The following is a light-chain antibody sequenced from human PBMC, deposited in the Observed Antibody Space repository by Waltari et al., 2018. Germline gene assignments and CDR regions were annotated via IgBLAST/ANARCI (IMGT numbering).Light chain of an antibody. CDR2: AAS. CDR3: QQSYSTPRT. Sequence: DIQMTQSPSSLSASVGDRVTITCRASQSISSYLNWYQQKPGKAPKLLIYAASSLQSGVPSRFSGSGSGTDFTLTIRSPQPEDFATYYCQQSYSTPRTFGQGTKLEIK. CDR1: QSISSY. V-gene: IGKV1-39*01. J-gene: IGKJ2*01.